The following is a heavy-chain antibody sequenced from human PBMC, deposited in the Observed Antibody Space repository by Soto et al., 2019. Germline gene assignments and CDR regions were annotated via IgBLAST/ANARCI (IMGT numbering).Heavy chain of an antibody. CDR2: ISSSSSYI. D-gene: IGHD6-19*01. V-gene: IGHV3-21*01. Sequence: EVQLVESGGGLVKPGGSLRLSCAASGFTFSSYSMNWVRQAPGKGLEWVSSISSSSSYIYYADSVKGRFTISRDNAKNSLYLQMNSLRAEDTAVYYCARDGIAVAGTGAFDIWGQGTMVTVSS. CDR1: GFTFSSYS. CDR3: ARDGIAVAGTGAFDI. J-gene: IGHJ3*02.